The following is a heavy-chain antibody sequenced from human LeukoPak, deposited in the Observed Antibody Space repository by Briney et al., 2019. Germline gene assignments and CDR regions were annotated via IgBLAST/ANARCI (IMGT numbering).Heavy chain of an antibody. Sequence: GRCLRLSCAASGLSFSSSWMTSARQAPGKGLEWVAHIKEDGTEECYVEVGKGRFTVSRDKDKILLYLQMNSLRAEDTAVYHCARWSDGWEFDYWGHGTLVTVSS. J-gene: IGHJ5*01. V-gene: IGHV3-7*05. CDR1: GLSFSSSW. D-gene: IGHD6-19*01. CDR2: IKEDGTEE. CDR3: ARWSDGWEFDY.